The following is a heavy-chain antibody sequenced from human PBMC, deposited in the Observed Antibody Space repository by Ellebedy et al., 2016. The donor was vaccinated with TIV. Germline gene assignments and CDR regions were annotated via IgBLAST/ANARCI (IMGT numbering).Heavy chain of an antibody. Sequence: GESLKISCAASGFTFSNFWMIWVRQAPGKGLEWVANIKEDGSEKSYVDSVKGRFTISRDNAKNSLYLQMNSLRVEDTAIYYCARDGYYHDGFDYWGQGTPVTVSS. CDR1: GFTFSNFW. D-gene: IGHD3-22*01. CDR3: ARDGYYHDGFDY. V-gene: IGHV3-7*01. J-gene: IGHJ4*02. CDR2: IKEDGSEK.